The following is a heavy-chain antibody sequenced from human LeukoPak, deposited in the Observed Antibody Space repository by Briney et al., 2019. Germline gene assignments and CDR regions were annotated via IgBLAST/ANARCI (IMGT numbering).Heavy chain of an antibody. CDR1: GFTVSTNY. J-gene: IGHJ6*01. CDR2: IYSGSST. CDR3: ARELVAGGGRRVMDV. V-gene: IGHV3-66*01. Sequence: GGSLRLSCAASGFTVSTNYMSWVRQAPGKGLEWVSVIYSGSSTSYGSFLRGRFTISRDNSKNTLYLQMSSLRAEDTAVYYCARELVAGGGRRVMDVWAQGTTVTVS. D-gene: IGHD6-19*01.